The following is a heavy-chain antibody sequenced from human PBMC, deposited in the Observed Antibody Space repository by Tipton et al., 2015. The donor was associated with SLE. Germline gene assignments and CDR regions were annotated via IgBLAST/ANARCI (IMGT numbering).Heavy chain of an antibody. CDR3: ARGGDLNYFNGMDV. J-gene: IGHJ6*02. D-gene: IGHD3-16*01. CDR2: INVSGGGT. CDR1: GYTFTSYG. Sequence: QLVQSGPEVKKPGASVKVSCKASGYTFTSYGITWVRQAPGQGLEWMGIINVSGGGTTYAQEFRGRVTMTSDSSSTTVYMEVNGLRSDDTAVYYCARGGDLNYFNGMDVWGQGTTVIVS. V-gene: IGHV1-46*01.